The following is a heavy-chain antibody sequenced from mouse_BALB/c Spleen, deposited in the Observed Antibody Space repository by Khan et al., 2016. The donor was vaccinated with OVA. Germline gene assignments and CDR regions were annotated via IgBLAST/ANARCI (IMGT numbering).Heavy chain of an antibody. D-gene: IGHD2-14*01. CDR1: GFSLSRYN. J-gene: IGHJ4*01. Sequence: QVQLKESGPGLVAPSQSLSITCTVSGFSLSRYNIHWVRQPPGKGLEWLGMIWGGGGTDYNSTLKIRLSISKDNSKSQVFLKMNSLQTDDTAMYFCARANYRYDGYYAMDYWGQGNSVTVSS. CDR2: IWGGGGT. CDR3: ARANYRYDGYYAMDY. V-gene: IGHV2-6-4*01.